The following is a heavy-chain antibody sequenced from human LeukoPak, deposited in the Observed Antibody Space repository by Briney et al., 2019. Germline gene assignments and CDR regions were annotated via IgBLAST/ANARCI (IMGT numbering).Heavy chain of an antibody. V-gene: IGHV3-30*02. CDR1: GFTFSSYG. J-gene: IGHJ6*02. Sequence: GGSLRLSCAASGFTFSSYGMHWVRQAPGKGLEWVAVIWYDGSNKYYADSVKGRYTISRDNSKNTLYLEMNSLRAEDTAVYYCAKEPYDVLAGGGMDVWGQGTTVTVSS. CDR2: IWYDGSNK. D-gene: IGHD3-9*01. CDR3: AKEPYDVLAGGGMDV.